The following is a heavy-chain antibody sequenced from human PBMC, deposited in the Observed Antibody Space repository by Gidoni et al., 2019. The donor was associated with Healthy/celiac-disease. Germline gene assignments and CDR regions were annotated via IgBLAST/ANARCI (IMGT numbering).Heavy chain of an antibody. CDR3: ARGGDSYDAGPPAFDI. Sequence: QVQLQESGPGLVKPSQTLSLTCTVSGGSISSGGYYWSWIRQHPGKGLEWIGYIYYSGSTYYNPSLKSRVTISVDTSKNQFSLKLSSVTAADTAVYYCARGGDSYDAGPPAFDIWGQGTMVTVSS. CDR2: IYYSGST. V-gene: IGHV4-31*03. J-gene: IGHJ3*02. D-gene: IGHD3-16*01. CDR1: GGSISSGGYY.